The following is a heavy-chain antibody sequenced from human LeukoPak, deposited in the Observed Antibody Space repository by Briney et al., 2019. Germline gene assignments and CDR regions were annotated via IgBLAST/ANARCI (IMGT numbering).Heavy chain of an antibody. J-gene: IGHJ4*02. Sequence: PSETLSLTCTVSGGSISSYYWSWLRQPPGKGLEWIGYIYYSGSTNYNPSLKSRVTIPVDTSKNQFSLKLSSVTAADTAVYYCARGDTAMATPYFDYWGQGTLVTVSS. D-gene: IGHD5-18*01. CDR3: ARGDTAMATPYFDY. CDR2: IYYSGST. V-gene: IGHV4-59*01. CDR1: GGSISSYY.